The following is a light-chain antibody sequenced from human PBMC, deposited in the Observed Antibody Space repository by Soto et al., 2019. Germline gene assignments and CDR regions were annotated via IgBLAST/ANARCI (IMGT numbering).Light chain of an antibody. Sequence: DIQMTQSPSTLSASVGDRVTITCRASQSIDTWLAWYQQKPGKAPKLLIYRASSLESGVPSRFSGSGSGTEFTLTISSLQPDDFSPYYCQRYATYSGTFGPGTKVDIK. V-gene: IGKV1-5*03. J-gene: IGKJ3*01. CDR2: RAS. CDR1: QSIDTW. CDR3: QRYATYSGT.